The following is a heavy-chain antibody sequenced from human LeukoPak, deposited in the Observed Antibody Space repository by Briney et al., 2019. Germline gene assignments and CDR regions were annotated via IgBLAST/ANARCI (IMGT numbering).Heavy chain of an antibody. CDR1: GASISSYY. J-gene: IGHJ5*02. CDR3: ARGYSSSWFGSRYFDP. V-gene: IGHV4-59*08. Sequence: SETLSLTCTVSGASISSYYWHWIRQSPGKGLEWIGHFYHSGGINYNPSLTSRVTISVDTSRNQVSLKMTSMTAADTAVYYCARGYSSSWFGSRYFDPWGQGTLVTVSS. CDR2: FYHSGGI. D-gene: IGHD6-13*01.